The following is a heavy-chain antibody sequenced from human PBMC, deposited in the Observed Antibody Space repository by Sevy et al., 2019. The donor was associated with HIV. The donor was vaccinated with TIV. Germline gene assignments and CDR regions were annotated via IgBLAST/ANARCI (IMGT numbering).Heavy chain of an antibody. CDR2: IFGSGGTT. V-gene: IGHV3-23*01. CDR3: AGGRFDSSGSFDAFDI. CDR1: GITFKNYA. D-gene: IGHD3-22*01. J-gene: IGHJ3*02. Sequence: GGSLRLSCAASGITFKNYAMNWVRQAPGKGLNWVSSIFGSGGTTYYADSVRGRFTISRDTSKNTLFLQKNSLRTEDTALYYCAGGRFDSSGSFDAFDIWGQGTMVTVSS.